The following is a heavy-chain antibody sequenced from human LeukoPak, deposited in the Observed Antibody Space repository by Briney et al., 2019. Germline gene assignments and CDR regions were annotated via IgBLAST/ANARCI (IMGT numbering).Heavy chain of an antibody. CDR2: ISGRAATP. V-gene: IGHV3-23*01. D-gene: IGHD2-2*01. J-gene: IGHJ5*02. Sequence: GGSLRLSCAASGFTFRSYDMNWVREAPGKGVEWVPVISGRAATPYSAVSVKARSTISRDNSKNTLYLQMNTLRADDTAVYYCARSPTAINGYFDPWGQGTLVTVSS. CDR1: GFTFRSYD. CDR3: ARSPTAINGYFDP.